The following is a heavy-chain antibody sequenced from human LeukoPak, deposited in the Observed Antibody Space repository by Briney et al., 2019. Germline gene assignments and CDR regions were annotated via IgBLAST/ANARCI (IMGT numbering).Heavy chain of an antibody. CDR1: GGSISSSGNL. J-gene: IGHJ4*02. D-gene: IGHD5-24*01. Sequence: SETLSLICTVSGGSISSSGNLWGWVRQPPGRGLEWIASTYYSRNTYYNPSLKSRVTISVDTSKNQFSLKLSSVTAADTAVYYCVRHEEEDGYNAKTFDYWGQGTLVTVSS. CDR2: TYYSRNT. CDR3: VRHEEEDGYNAKTFDY. V-gene: IGHV4-39*01.